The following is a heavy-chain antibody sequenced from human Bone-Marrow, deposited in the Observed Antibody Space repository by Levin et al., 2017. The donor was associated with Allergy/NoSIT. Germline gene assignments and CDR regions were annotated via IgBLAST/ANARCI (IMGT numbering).Heavy chain of an antibody. CDR2: IWDDGTNK. Sequence: PGESLKISCAASGFTFSTYAMHWVRQAPGKGLEWVAVIWDDGTNKYYADSVEGRFTISRDNSKNTLYLQMNSLRAEDTAVYYCARLRRGSGWYLGSFDVWGQGTVVTVSS. CDR3: ARLRRGSGWYLGSFDV. CDR1: GFTFSTYA. J-gene: IGHJ3*01. D-gene: IGHD6-19*01. V-gene: IGHV3-33*01.